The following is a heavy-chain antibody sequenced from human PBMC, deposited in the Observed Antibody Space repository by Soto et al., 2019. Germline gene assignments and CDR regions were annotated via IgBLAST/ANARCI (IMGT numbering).Heavy chain of an antibody. V-gene: IGHV4-59*01. CDR2: IYYRGTT. CDR1: GRFIRSYY. J-gene: IGHJ4*02. D-gene: IGHD5-18*01. CDR3: PRTLYSYGPRFDY. Sequence: SETLPPPCTIPGRFIRSYYCNWVRQPPGKGLEWIGYIYYRGTTTYNPPLNSRVTISVDTSKNQFSLKLSSVTAADTAVYYCPRTLYSYGPRFDYWGQGTLVTVSS.